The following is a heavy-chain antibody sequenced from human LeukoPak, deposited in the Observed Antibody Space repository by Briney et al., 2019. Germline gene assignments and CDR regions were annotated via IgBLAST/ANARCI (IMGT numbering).Heavy chain of an antibody. V-gene: IGHV4-38-2*02. Sequence: PSETLSLTCTVSGYSISSGYYWGWIRQPPGKGLEWIGSIYHSGSTYHNPSLKSRVTISVDTSKNQFSLKLSSVTAADTAVYYCARTVVAARIPDYWGQGTLVTVSS. D-gene: IGHD2-15*01. CDR1: GYSISSGYY. J-gene: IGHJ4*02. CDR2: IYHSGST. CDR3: ARTVVAARIPDY.